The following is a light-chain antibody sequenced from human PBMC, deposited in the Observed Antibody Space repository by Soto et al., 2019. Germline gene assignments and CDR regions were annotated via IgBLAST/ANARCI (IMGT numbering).Light chain of an antibody. CDR2: DDN. CDR3: GTWDTSLPACV. CDR1: ASKIGNNS. V-gene: IGLV1-51*01. J-gene: IGLJ1*01. Sequence: QSVLTQPPSVSAAPGQRVTISCPGSASKIGNNSVSWYQQLPGAAPKLLIYDDNNRPSGIPDRFSGSKSGTSATLGITGLQTGDEADYYCGTWDTSLPACVFGPGTKLTVL.